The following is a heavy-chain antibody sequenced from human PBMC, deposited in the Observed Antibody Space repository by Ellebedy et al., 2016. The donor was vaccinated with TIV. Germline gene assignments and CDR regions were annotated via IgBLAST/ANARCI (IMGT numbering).Heavy chain of an antibody. V-gene: IGHV3-11*01. CDR3: ATDTGNYWAPNF. CDR1: GFTFSDYY. J-gene: IGHJ4*02. D-gene: IGHD1-26*01. CDR2: ISETGSDI. Sequence: GESLKISXAASGFTFSDYYMSWIRQAPGKGLEFVTHISETGSDISYADSVKGRFTISRDTGRNFLYLEMNSLRPEDTALYYCATDTGNYWAPNFWGQGTLVTVSS.